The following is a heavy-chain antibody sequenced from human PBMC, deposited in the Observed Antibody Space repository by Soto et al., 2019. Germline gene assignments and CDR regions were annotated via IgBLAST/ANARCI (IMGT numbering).Heavy chain of an antibody. Sequence: EVQLVESGGGLVQPGGSLKLSCAASGFTFSGSTIHWVRQTSGKGLEWVGRIPSKTNTYATAYAASVKGRFNISRDDSKNTAYLQMNSLKTEDTAVYYCTRQPLDVPVASAIDYWGQGTLVTVSS. J-gene: IGHJ4*02. V-gene: IGHV3-73*02. CDR3: TRQPLDVPVASAIDY. D-gene: IGHD6-19*01. CDR1: GFTFSGST. CDR2: IPSKTNTYAT.